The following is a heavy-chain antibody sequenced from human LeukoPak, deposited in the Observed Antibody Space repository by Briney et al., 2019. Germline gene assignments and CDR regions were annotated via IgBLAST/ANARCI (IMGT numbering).Heavy chain of an antibody. CDR2: ISYDGSNK. Sequence: PGGSLRLSRAASGFTFSNYGMHWVRQAPGKGLEWVAVISYDGSNKYYADSVKGRFTISRDNSKNTLYLQMNSLRAEDTAVYYCAKDQSPKLSGYSSGCRPLDSWGQGTLVTVSS. CDR1: GFTFSNYG. J-gene: IGHJ4*02. CDR3: AKDQSPKLSGYSSGCRPLDS. V-gene: IGHV3-30*18. D-gene: IGHD6-19*01.